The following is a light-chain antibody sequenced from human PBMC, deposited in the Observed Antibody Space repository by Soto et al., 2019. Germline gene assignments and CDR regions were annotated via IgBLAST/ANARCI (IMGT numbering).Light chain of an antibody. J-gene: IGKJ2*01. Sequence: ELVLTQSPATLSLSPGESATLSCRASQSVAGYLAWYQQKPGQGPRLLIYDSSTRATGTPARFRGSGSGTDFTLTISSREPEDFAIYTRQHRSNWRMNTFGQGTKLEIK. CDR3: QHRSNWRMNT. CDR1: QSVAGY. V-gene: IGKV3-11*01. CDR2: DSS.